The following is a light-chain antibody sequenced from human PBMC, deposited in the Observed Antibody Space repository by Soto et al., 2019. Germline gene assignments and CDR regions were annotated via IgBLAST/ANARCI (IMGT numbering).Light chain of an antibody. Sequence: DIQMTQSPSTLSASVGDRISISCRASQRISNWLAWYQQKPGKAPNLLIYDASSLQSGVPSRFSGSGSGTEFTLTISSLQPDDFAIYYCQQANSFPFTFGQGTRLEIK. J-gene: IGKJ5*01. CDR2: DAS. CDR1: QRISNW. V-gene: IGKV1-5*01. CDR3: QQANSFPFT.